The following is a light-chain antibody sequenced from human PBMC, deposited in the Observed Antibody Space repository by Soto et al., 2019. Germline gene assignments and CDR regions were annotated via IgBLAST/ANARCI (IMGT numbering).Light chain of an antibody. V-gene: IGLV2-14*03. CDR1: SNDVGLYNY. Sequence: QSALTQPASVSGSPGQSITISCTGSSNDVGLYNYVSWYQQHPGKAPKLLISDVTNRPSGVSDRFSGSKSGNTAFLTISGLQAEDEADYYCSSYTITATLFGRGTKVTVL. J-gene: IGLJ2*01. CDR2: DVT. CDR3: SSYTITATL.